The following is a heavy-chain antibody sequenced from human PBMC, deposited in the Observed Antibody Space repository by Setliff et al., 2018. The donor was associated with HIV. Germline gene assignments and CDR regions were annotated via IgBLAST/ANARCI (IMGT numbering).Heavy chain of an antibody. Sequence: RPPVKVSCKVSGYTFTDYYLHWVQQAPGKGLEWVGLIDPEDDETLFAEKFQGRVTITADTSTDTANMELSSLRSEDTAVYYCATPLSHDSSGREPFDYWGQGTLVTVSS. CDR1: GYTFTDYY. CDR3: ATPLSHDSSGREPFDY. D-gene: IGHD3-22*01. CDR2: IDPEDDET. J-gene: IGHJ4*02. V-gene: IGHV1-69-2*01.